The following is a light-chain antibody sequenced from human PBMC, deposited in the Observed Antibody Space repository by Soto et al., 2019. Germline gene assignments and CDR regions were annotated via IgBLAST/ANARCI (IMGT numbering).Light chain of an antibody. Sequence: QSALTQPASVTGSPGQSISISCTGTSTDIGAYNYVSWYQQHPGQAPKLMIYGVTNRPSGVSNRFSGSKSGNTASLTISGLPTEDEADYYCISYTRTSADDFRTGTKVTVL. CDR2: GVT. CDR1: STDIGAYNY. CDR3: ISYTRTSADD. V-gene: IGLV2-14*01. J-gene: IGLJ1*01.